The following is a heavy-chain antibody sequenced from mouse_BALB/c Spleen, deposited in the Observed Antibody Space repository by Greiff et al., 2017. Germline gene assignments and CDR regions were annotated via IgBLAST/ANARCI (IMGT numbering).Heavy chain of an antibody. D-gene: IGHD1-1*01. V-gene: IGHV3-8*02. Sequence: EVKLVESGPSLVKPSQTLSLTCSVTGDSITSGYWNWIRKFPGNKLEYMGYISYSGSTYYNPSLKSRISITRDTSKNQYYLQLNSVTTEDTATYYCARWLDYYGRGYFDYWGQGTTLTVSS. CDR3: ARWLDYYGRGYFDY. CDR1: GDSITSGY. CDR2: ISYSGST. J-gene: IGHJ2*01.